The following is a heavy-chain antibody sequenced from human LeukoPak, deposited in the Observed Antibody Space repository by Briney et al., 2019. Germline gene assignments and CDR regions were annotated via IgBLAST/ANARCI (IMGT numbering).Heavy chain of an antibody. D-gene: IGHD6-6*01. V-gene: IGHV3-30*02. CDR2: IRYDGSNK. Sequence: GGSLRLSCAASGFIFSNYAMHWVRQAPGKGLEGVTFIRYDGSNKYYAESVKGRFTTSTDNSKNTLYLQMNSLRAEDTAVYYCAKAIHSSSSGVVDYWGQGTLVTVSS. CDR1: GFIFSNYA. J-gene: IGHJ4*02. CDR3: AKAIHSSSSGVVDY.